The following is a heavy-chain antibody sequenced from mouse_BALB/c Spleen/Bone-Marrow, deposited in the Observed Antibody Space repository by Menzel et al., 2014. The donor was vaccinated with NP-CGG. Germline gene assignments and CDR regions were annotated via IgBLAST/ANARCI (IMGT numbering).Heavy chain of an antibody. CDR1: GFNIKDTY. CDR3: ARYMLGTYFDY. Sequence: EVMLVESGAELVKPGASVKLSCTASGFNIKDTYMHWVKQRPEQGLEWIGRVDPANGNTKYDPKFQGKATITADTSSNTAYLQLSSLTSEDTAVYYCARYMLGTYFDYWGQGTTLTVSS. J-gene: IGHJ2*01. D-gene: IGHD3-3*01. V-gene: IGHV14-3*02. CDR2: VDPANGNT.